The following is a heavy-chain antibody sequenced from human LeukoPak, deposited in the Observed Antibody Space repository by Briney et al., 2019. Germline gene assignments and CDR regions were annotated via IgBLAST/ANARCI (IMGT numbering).Heavy chain of an antibody. Sequence: GGSLRLSCAASGFTFSSYSMNWVRQAPEKGLEWVSAISGSGGSTYYADSVKGRFTISRDNSKNTLYLQMNSLRAEDTAVYYCAKENYDFWSGFMDWGQGTLVTVSS. D-gene: IGHD3-3*01. J-gene: IGHJ1*01. CDR2: ISGSGGST. V-gene: IGHV3-23*01. CDR3: AKENYDFWSGFMD. CDR1: GFTFSSYS.